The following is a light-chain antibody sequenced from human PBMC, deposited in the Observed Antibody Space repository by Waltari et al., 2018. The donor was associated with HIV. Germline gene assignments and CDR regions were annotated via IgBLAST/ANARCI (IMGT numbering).Light chain of an antibody. CDR2: GAS. CDR1: QSVGSY. V-gene: IGKV3-15*01. CDR3: HQYNKWPRGT. J-gene: IGKJ4*01. Sequence: VMPQSPATLSASPGGRATLSCRASQSVGSYLAWYQQKPGQAPRRHIYGASTRATGIPTRFSGSGSGTEFTLTISSLQSEDFAVYYCHQYNKWPRGTFGGGTKVEV.